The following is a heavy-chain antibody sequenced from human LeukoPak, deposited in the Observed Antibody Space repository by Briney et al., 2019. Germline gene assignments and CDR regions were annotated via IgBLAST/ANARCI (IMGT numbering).Heavy chain of an antibody. CDR1: GGSISSYY. D-gene: IGHD2-2*01. CDR2: IYTSGST. J-gene: IGHJ3*02. V-gene: IGHV4-4*07. Sequence: PSETLSLTCTVSGGSISSYYWSWIRQPAGKGLEWIGRIYTSGSTNYNPSLKSRVTMSVDRSKNQFSLKLSSVTAADTAVYYCALGYCSSTSCYLDAFDIWGQGTMVTVSS. CDR3: ALGYCSSTSCYLDAFDI.